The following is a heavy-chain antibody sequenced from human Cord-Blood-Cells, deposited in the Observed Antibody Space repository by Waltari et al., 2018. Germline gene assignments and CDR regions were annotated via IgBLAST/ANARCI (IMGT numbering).Heavy chain of an antibody. J-gene: IGHJ3*02. V-gene: IGHV3-66*01. Sequence: EVQLVESGGGLVQPGGSLRLSCAASGFTVSSNYMRWVRQAPGKGLEWVSVIYSGGSTYYADSVKGRFTISRDNSKNTLYLQMNSLRAEDTAVYYCARDGIAAAGKAPGAFDIWGQGTMVTVSS. CDR1: GFTVSSNY. CDR2: IYSGGST. D-gene: IGHD6-13*01. CDR3: ARDGIAAAGKAPGAFDI.